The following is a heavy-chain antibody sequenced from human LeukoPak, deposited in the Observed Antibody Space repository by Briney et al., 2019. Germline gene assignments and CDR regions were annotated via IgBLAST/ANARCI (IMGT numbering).Heavy chain of an antibody. D-gene: IGHD6-19*01. V-gene: IGHV3-48*03. CDR1: GFTFTSYE. CDR2: ISSSGSTI. Sequence: GGSLRLSCAASGFTFTSYEMNWVRQAPGKGLEWVSYISSSGSTIYYADSVEGRFTISRDNAKNSLYLQMNSLRAEDTAVYYCARDRGSSGWYEFDSWGQGTLVTVSS. J-gene: IGHJ4*02. CDR3: ARDRGSSGWYEFDS.